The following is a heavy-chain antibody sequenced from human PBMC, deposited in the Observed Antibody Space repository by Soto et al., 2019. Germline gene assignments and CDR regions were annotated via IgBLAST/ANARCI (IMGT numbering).Heavy chain of an antibody. Sequence: PSETLSLTCTVSGGSVRSSNYYWAWIRQPPGKGLGWIGSIRYGGNTYSNPSLKSRLTISVNTSNNHISLRLSSVTAADTAIYYCATGNIDFWSGYKYYYYGMDVWGQGTTVTVSS. D-gene: IGHD3-3*01. CDR3: ATGNIDFWSGYKYYYYGMDV. CDR2: IRYGGNT. V-gene: IGHV4-39*02. J-gene: IGHJ6*02. CDR1: GGSVRSSNYY.